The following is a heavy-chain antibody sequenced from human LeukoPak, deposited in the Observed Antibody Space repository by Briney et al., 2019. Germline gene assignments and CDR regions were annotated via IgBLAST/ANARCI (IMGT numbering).Heavy chain of an antibody. Sequence: GGSLRLSCAASAFTFNTYWMHWVRQAPGKGLEWVAVISYDGSNKYYADSVKGRFTISRDNSKNTLYLQMNSLRAEDTAVYYCARDFPHSSGWYTYWGQGTLVTVSS. CDR2: ISYDGSNK. J-gene: IGHJ4*02. D-gene: IGHD6-19*01. CDR3: ARDFPHSSGWYTY. CDR1: AFTFNTYW. V-gene: IGHV3-30-3*01.